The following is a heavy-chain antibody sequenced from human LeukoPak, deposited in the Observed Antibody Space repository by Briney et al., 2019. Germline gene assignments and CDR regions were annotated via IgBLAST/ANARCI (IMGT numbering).Heavy chain of an antibody. Sequence: SGGSLRLSCAASGFTFSSYGMHWVRQAPGKGLEWVAFIRYDGSNKYYADSVKGRFTISRDNSKNTLYLQMNSLRAEDTAVYYCARHVDYGDYVEFDYWGQGTLVTVSS. D-gene: IGHD4-17*01. V-gene: IGHV3-30*02. CDR2: IRYDGSNK. CDR1: GFTFSSYG. J-gene: IGHJ4*02. CDR3: ARHVDYGDYVEFDY.